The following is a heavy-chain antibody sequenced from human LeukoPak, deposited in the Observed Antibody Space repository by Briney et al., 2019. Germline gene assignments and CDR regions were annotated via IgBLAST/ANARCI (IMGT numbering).Heavy chain of an antibody. Sequence: GGSLRLSCAVSGFTSSSYGMHWVRQAPGKGLEWVAFIRNDGSDEHYADSVKGRFTISRDNSKNTLYLQMDSLTPDDAAVYYCARMWGAFDSWGQGTLVTVSS. CDR1: GFTSSSYG. V-gene: IGHV3-30*02. CDR2: IRNDGSDE. CDR3: ARMWGAFDS. D-gene: IGHD3-16*01. J-gene: IGHJ4*02.